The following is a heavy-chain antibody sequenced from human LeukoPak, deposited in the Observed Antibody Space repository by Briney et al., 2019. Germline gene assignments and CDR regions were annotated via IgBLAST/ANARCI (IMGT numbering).Heavy chain of an antibody. V-gene: IGHV3-7*01. Sequence: SGGSLRLSCVASGFTFSTHWMSWVRQVPGKGLEWVANIKEDGSAKYYVDSVKGRFTISRDNAKKSLYQQMDSLRAEDSAVYYCASGYLDDFWSGHFWGQGTQVTVSS. D-gene: IGHD3-3*01. CDR2: IKEDGSAK. J-gene: IGHJ4*02. CDR1: GFTFSTHW. CDR3: ASGYLDDFWSGHF.